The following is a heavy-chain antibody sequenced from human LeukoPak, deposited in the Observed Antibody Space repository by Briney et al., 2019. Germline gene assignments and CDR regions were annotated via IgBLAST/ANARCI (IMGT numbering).Heavy chain of an antibody. CDR1: GLTFSSSW. J-gene: IGHJ4*02. CDR3: ARDLAYSRLDY. D-gene: IGHD5-18*01. V-gene: IGHV3-7*01. CDR2: INPDGNKK. Sequence: GGSLRLSCAVSGLTFSSSWMDWVRQATGKGLEWVASINPDGNKKYSADSVKGRFTISRDNAENSLYLQMNSLRVEDTAFYYCARDLAYSRLDYWGQGMLVTVSS.